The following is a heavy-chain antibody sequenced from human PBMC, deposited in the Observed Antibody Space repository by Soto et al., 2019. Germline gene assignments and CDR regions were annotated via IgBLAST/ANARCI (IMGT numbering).Heavy chain of an antibody. J-gene: IGHJ3*02. CDR3: ARAPGGIDAFDI. CDR1: GDRVSSNSAA. V-gene: IGHV6-1*01. D-gene: IGHD3-16*01. CDR2: TYYRSKWYN. Sequence: SQTLSLTCAISGDRVSSNSAAWNWIRQSPSRGLEWLGRTYYRSKWYNDYAVSVKSRISINPDTSKNQFSLQLNSVTPEDMAVYYCARAPGGIDAFDIWGQGTMVTVSS.